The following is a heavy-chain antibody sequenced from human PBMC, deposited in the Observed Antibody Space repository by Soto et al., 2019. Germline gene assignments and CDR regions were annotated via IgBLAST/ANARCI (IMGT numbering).Heavy chain of an antibody. J-gene: IGHJ3*02. CDR2: FDPEDGET. CDR3: ATDPTYYDSLTGYGRAFDI. Sequence: ASVKVSCKVSGYTLTELSMHWVRQAPGRGLEWMGGFDPEDGETIYAQKFQGRVTMTEDTSTDTAYMELSSLRSEDTAVYYCATDPTYYDSLTGYGRAFDIWGQGTMVTVSS. V-gene: IGHV1-24*01. CDR1: GYTLTELS. D-gene: IGHD3-9*01.